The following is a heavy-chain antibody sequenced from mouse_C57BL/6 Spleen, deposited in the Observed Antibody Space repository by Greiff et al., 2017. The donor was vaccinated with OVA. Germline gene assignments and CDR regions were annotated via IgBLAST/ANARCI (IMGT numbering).Heavy chain of an antibody. Sequence: EVQLQQSGPELVKPGASVKISCKASGYTFTDYYMNWVKQSHGKSLEWIGDINPNNSGTSYNQKFKGKATLTVDKSSSTAYMELRSLTSEDSAVYYCARKGNGFAYWGQGTLVTVSA. J-gene: IGHJ3*01. CDR1: GYTFTDYY. D-gene: IGHD2-1*01. V-gene: IGHV1-26*01. CDR2: INPNNSGT. CDR3: ARKGNGFAY.